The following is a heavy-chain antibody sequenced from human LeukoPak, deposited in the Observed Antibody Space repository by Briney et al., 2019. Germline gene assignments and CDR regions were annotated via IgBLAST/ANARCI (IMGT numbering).Heavy chain of an antibody. D-gene: IGHD3-22*01. V-gene: IGHV4-59*01. Sequence: SETLSLTCTVSGGSISSYYWSWIRQPPGKGLEWIGYINYSGSTNYNPSLKSRVTISVDTSKNQFSLKLSSVTAADTAVYYCAREFTYYYDSSGHGFDPWGQGTLVTVSS. J-gene: IGHJ5*02. CDR1: GGSISSYY. CDR3: AREFTYYYDSSGHGFDP. CDR2: INYSGST.